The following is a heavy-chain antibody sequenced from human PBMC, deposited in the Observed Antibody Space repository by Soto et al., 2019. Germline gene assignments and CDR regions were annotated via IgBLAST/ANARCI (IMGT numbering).Heavy chain of an antibody. J-gene: IGHJ5*02. D-gene: IGHD1-1*01. CDR2: ISGYDGKK. CDR1: GYTFTSYG. V-gene: IGHV1-18*01. CDR3: VRHNSQWPNWFDP. Sequence: QVQLVQSGAEVKKPGASVKVSCKASGYTFTSYGISWVRQAPGQGLEWVGWISGYDGKKDYAQKFQGRVTMTTDTSTSTGYMDLRSLRSDDTAVYYCVRHNSQWPNWFDPWGQGTLVTVSS.